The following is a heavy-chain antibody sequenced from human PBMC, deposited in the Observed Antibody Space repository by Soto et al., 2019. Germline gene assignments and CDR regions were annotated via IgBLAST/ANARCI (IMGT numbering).Heavy chain of an antibody. CDR2: ISRSGGTS. J-gene: IGHJ6*02. D-gene: IGHD2-2*02. Sequence: GGSLRLSCAAAGFTFRNYAMSWVRQAPGKGLEWVSAISRSGGTSYYADSVKGRFTISRDNAKNTLYLQMDNLRAEDTAVYYCARGDCSAAGCYIHYYYGMDVWGQGTTVTVSS. CDR1: GFTFRNYA. V-gene: IGHV3-23*01. CDR3: ARGDCSAAGCYIHYYYGMDV.